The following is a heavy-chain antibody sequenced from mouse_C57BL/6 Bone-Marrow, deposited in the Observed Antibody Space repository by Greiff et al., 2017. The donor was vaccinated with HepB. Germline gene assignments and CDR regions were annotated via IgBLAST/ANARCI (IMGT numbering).Heavy chain of an antibody. V-gene: IGHV5-12*01. CDR2: ISNGGGST. Sequence: DVMLVESGGGLVQPGGSLKLSCAASGFTFSDYYMYWVRQTPEKRLEWVAYISNGGGSTYYPDTVKGRFTISRDNAKNTLYLQMSRLKSEDTAMYYCARQLTGNPFAYWGQGTLVTVSA. CDR3: ARQLTGNPFAY. J-gene: IGHJ3*01. CDR1: GFTFSDYY. D-gene: IGHD4-1*01.